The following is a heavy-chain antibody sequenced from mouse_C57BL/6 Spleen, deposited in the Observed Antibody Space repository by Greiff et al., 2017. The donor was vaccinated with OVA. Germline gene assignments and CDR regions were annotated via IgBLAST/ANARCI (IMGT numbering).Heavy chain of an antibody. V-gene: IGHV5-4*01. CDR1: GFTFSSYA. CDR2: ISDGGSYT. J-gene: IGHJ1*03. CDR3: ARDRDYDWYFDV. D-gene: IGHD2-4*01. Sequence: EVKLMESGGGLVKPGGSLKLSCAASGFTFSSYAMSWVRQTPEKRLEWVATISDGGSYTYYPDNVKGRFTISRDNAKNNLYLQMSHLKSEDTAMYYCARDRDYDWYFDVWGTGTTVTVSS.